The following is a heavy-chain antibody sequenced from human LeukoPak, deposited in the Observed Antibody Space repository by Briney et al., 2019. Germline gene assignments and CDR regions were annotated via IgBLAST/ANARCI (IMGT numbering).Heavy chain of an antibody. CDR2: ISYSGNT. J-gene: IGHJ4*02. V-gene: IGHV4-59*01. D-gene: IGHD4-23*01. Sequence: PSETLSLTCTVSRGSISSCYWSWIRQPPGKGLEWIGYISYSGNTKYNPSLKSRVTISVDTSKNQFSLKLSCVTAADTAVYYCARDYGGKFDYWGQGTLVTVSS. CDR3: ARDYGGKFDY. CDR1: RGSISSCY.